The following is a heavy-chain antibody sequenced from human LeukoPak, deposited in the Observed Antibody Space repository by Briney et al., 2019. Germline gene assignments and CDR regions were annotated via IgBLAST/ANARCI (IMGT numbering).Heavy chain of an antibody. CDR2: IRSKANSYAT. V-gene: IGHV3-73*01. Sequence: PGGSLRLSCAASGFTFSGSAMHWVRQASGKGLEWVGCIRSKANSYATAYAASVKGRFTISRDDSKNTLYLQMNSLRAEDTAVYYCAKDGGSDIPYYFDYWGQGTLVTVSS. D-gene: IGHD3-16*01. CDR1: GFTFSGSA. J-gene: IGHJ4*02. CDR3: AKDGGSDIPYYFDY.